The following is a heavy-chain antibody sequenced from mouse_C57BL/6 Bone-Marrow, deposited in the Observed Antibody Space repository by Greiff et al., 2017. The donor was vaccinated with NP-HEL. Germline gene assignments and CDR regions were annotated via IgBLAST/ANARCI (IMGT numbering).Heavy chain of an antibody. CDR2: IDPSDSYT. Sequence: VQLQQPGAELVKPGASVKLSCKASGYTFTSYWMQWVKQRPGQGLEWIGEIDPSDSYTNYNQKFKGKATLTVDTSSSTAYMQLSSLTSEDSAVYYCATGPYWYFDVWGKGTTVTVSS. V-gene: IGHV1-50*01. J-gene: IGHJ1*03. CDR3: ATGPYWYFDV. CDR1: GYTFTSYW. D-gene: IGHD4-1*01.